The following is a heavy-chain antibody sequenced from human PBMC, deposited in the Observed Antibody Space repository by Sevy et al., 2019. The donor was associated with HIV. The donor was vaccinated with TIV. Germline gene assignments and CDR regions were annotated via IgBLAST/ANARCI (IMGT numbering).Heavy chain of an antibody. Sequence: ASVKVSCKTSGYVFRNYGISWVRQAPGQGLEWMGWINADTGETDYVQKVQGRVTMTRDTSTNTAYMELRNLKFDDTAVYFCARAHQVPQRPYYYYFGMDVWGQRTTVTVSS. CDR1: GYVFRNYG. V-gene: IGHV1-18*01. CDR2: INADTGET. D-gene: IGHD2-2*01. CDR3: ARAHQVPQRPYYYYFGMDV. J-gene: IGHJ6*02.